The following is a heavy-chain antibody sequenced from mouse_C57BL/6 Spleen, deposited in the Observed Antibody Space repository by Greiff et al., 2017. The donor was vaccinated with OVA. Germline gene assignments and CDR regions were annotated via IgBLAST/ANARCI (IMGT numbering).Heavy chain of an antibody. J-gene: IGHJ2*01. Sequence: QVQLQQPGAELVKPGASVKVSCKASGYTFTSYWMHWVKQRPGQGLEWIGRLHPSDSDTNYNQKFKGKATLTVDKSSSTAYMQLSSLTSEDSAVYYCAIEGPYDGYYDYWGQGTTLTVSS. V-gene: IGHV1-74*01. D-gene: IGHD2-3*01. CDR2: LHPSDSDT. CDR1: GYTFTSYW. CDR3: AIEGPYDGYYDY.